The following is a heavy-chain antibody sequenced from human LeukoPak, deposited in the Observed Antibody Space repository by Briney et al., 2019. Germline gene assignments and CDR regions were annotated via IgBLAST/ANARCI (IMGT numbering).Heavy chain of an antibody. CDR3: ANRGAWLVLDH. V-gene: IGHV3-23*01. Sequence: GGSLRLSCAASGFTFSSYAMSWVRQAPGRGLEWVSAISGSGGSTYYADSVKGRFTISRDNSKNTLYLQMNSLRAEDTAVYYCANRGAWLVLDHWGQGTLVTVSS. D-gene: IGHD6-19*01. CDR1: GFTFSSYA. J-gene: IGHJ4*02. CDR2: ISGSGGST.